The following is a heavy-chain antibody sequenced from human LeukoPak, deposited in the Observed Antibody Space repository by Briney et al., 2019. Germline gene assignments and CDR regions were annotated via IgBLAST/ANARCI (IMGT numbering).Heavy chain of an antibody. Sequence: GGSLRLSCAASGFTFSSYWMSWVRQAPGKGLEWVANIKQGGSEKYYVDSVKGRFTISRDNAKNSLYLQMNSLRAEDTAVYYCARDHIVVVPAAIRAPNDAFDIWGQGTMVTVSS. D-gene: IGHD2-2*01. J-gene: IGHJ3*02. CDR3: ARDHIVVVPAAIRAPNDAFDI. CDR1: GFTFSSYW. V-gene: IGHV3-7*01. CDR2: IKQGGSEK.